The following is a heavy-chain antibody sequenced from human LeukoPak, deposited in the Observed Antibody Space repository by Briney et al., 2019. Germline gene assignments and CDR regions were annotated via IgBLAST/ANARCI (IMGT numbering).Heavy chain of an antibody. CDR2: IYPGDSDT. D-gene: IGHD3-22*01. J-gene: IGHJ4*02. V-gene: IGHV5-51*01. Sequence: GESLKISCKGSGYSFTSYWIGWVRQMPGKGLEWMGIIYPGDSDTRYSPSFQGQVTISADKSISTAYLQWSSLKASDTAMYYCARQFRDSSGYYSYYFDYWGQGTLVTVSS. CDR3: ARQFRDSSGYYSYYFDY. CDR1: GYSFTSYW.